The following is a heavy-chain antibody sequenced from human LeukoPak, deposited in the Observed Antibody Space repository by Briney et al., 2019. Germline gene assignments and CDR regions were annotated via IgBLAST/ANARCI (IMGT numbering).Heavy chain of an antibody. D-gene: IGHD6-19*01. J-gene: IGHJ4*02. CDR3: ARGPSSGWFLSQFDY. V-gene: IGHV1-2*02. CDR2: INPSSGGT. CDR1: GYTFTGYY. Sequence: ASVNVSCKASGYTFTGYYMHWVRQAPGQGLEWMGWINPSSGGTDYAQRFQGRVTMTRDTSISTAYMELSRLRSDDTAVYYCARGPSSGWFLSQFDYWGQGTLVTVSS.